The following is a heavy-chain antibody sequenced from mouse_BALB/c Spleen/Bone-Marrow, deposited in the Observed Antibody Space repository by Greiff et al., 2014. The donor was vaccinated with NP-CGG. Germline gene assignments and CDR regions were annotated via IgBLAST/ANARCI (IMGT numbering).Heavy chain of an antibody. CDR3: ASYYYGSSWFAY. CDR1: GFNIKDTN. V-gene: IGHV14-3*02. D-gene: IGHD1-1*01. Sequence: EVQVVESGAELVKPGASVKLSCTASGFNIKDTNMHWVKQRPEQGLEWIGRIDPANGNTKYDPKFQGKATITADTSSNTAYLQLSSLTSEDTAVYFCASYYYGSSWFAYWGQRTLFTVSA. J-gene: IGHJ3*01. CDR2: IDPANGNT.